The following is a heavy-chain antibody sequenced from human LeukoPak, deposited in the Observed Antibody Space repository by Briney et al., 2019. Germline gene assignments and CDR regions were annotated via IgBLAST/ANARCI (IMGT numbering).Heavy chain of an antibody. V-gene: IGHV3-30*02. CDR3: VKAKYSNNGWWEALDY. J-gene: IGHJ4*02. CDR1: GFTFSSYG. Sequence: GGSLRLSYAASGFTFSSYGMHWVRQAPGKGLEWVAFIRYDGSNKYYADSVKGRFTISRDNSKNTLYLQMNSLRAEDTAVFYCVKAKYSNNGWWEALDYWGQGTLVTVSS. D-gene: IGHD4-11*01. CDR2: IRYDGSNK.